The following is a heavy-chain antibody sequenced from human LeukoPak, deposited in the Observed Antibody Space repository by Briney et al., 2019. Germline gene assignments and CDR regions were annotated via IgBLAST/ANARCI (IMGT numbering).Heavy chain of an antibody. CDR1: GYTFTSYG. J-gene: IGHJ3*02. CDR3: ARDHTVADAFDI. Sequence: ASVKVSRKASGYTFTSYGISWVRQAPGQGLEWMGWISAYNGNTNYAQKLQGRVTMTTDTSTSTAYMELRSLRSDDTAVYYCARDHTVADAFDIWGQGTMVTVSS. D-gene: IGHD4-23*01. V-gene: IGHV1-18*01. CDR2: ISAYNGNT.